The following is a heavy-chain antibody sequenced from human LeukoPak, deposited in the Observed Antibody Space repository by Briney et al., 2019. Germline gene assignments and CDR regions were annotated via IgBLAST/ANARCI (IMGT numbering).Heavy chain of an antibody. D-gene: IGHD5-12*01. V-gene: IGHV1-69*13. CDR1: GYTFPGHY. CDR2: IFPIFGTA. J-gene: IGHJ3*02. CDR3: ATAYDSSGAFDI. Sequence: SSVQVSCQACGYTFPGHYMHWLGQAPGQGLEWMGVIFPIFGTANYAQKFQGTVTITADESTSTAYIELSSLRSEDTAVYYCATAYDSSGAFDIWGQGTMVTVSS.